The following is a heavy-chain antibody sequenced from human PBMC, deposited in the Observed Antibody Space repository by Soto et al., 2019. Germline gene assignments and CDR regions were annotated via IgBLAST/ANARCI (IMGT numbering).Heavy chain of an antibody. CDR3: ARPAGFGVVILNY. Sequence: AAVKVSCKASGYTFTGYYMHWVRQAPGQGLEWMGWINPNSGGTNYAQKFQGWVTMTRDTSISTAYMELTRLRSDDTAVYYCARPAGFGVVILNYWGQGTLVTVSS. J-gene: IGHJ4*02. CDR2: INPNSGGT. CDR1: GYTFTGYY. V-gene: IGHV1-2*04. D-gene: IGHD3-3*01.